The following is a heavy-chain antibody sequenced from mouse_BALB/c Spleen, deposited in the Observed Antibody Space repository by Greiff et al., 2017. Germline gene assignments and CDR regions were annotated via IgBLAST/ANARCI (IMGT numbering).Heavy chain of an antibody. Sequence: QVHVKQSGPELVRPGVSVKISCKGSSYTFTDYAMHWVKQSHAKSLEWIGVISTYYGNTNYNQKFKGKATMTVDKSSSTAYMELARLTSEDSAVYYCAAQTGTEAMDYWGQGTSVTVSS. J-gene: IGHJ4*01. CDR1: SYTFTDYA. CDR2: ISTYYGNT. V-gene: IGHV1-67*01. CDR3: AAQTGTEAMDY. D-gene: IGHD4-1*01.